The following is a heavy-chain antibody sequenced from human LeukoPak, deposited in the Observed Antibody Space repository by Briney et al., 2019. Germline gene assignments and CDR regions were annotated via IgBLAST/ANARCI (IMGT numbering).Heavy chain of an antibody. CDR2: FDPEDGET. Sequence: ASVKVSCKVSGYTLTELSMHWVRQAPGKGLEWMGGFDPEDGETIYAQKFQGRVTMTEDTSTDTAYMELSSLGSEDTAVYYCATDINRDYYDSSGYSNAFDIWGQGTMVTVSS. J-gene: IGHJ3*02. CDR3: ATDINRDYYDSSGYSNAFDI. D-gene: IGHD3-22*01. CDR1: GYTLTELS. V-gene: IGHV1-24*01.